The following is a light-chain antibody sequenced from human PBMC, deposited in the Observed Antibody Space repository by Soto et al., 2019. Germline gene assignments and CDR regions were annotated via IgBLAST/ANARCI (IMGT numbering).Light chain of an antibody. CDR3: LQDYNYPIT. J-gene: IGKJ5*01. CDR1: QGIGND. V-gene: IGKV1-6*01. Sequence: AIQMTQSPSSLSTSIGARVTITCRARQGIGNDLAWYQQKPGKAPKLLIYAASSLQSGVPSRFNGSGSGTDFTLTISSLQPEDFATYYCLQDYNYPITFGQGTRLDIK. CDR2: AAS.